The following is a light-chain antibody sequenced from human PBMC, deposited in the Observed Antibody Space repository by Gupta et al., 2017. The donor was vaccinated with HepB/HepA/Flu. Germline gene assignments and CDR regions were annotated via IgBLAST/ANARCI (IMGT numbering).Light chain of an antibody. V-gene: IGLV4-69*01. Sequence: PSASASLGASVKLTCSLSSDHSSYTIAWHQQQPEKGPRYLMNLNRDGSHTKGDGIPDRFSGSSSGADRYLTISSVQSEDEADYYCQTWGAGIQVFGGGTKLPVL. CDR3: QTWGAGIQV. CDR2: LNRDGSH. CDR1: SDHSSYT. J-gene: IGLJ2*01.